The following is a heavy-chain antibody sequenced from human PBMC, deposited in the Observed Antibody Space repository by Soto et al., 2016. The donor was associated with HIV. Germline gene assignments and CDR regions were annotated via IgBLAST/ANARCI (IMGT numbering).Heavy chain of an antibody. J-gene: IGHJ3*02. CDR1: GLTFSSYS. V-gene: IGHV3-48*04. Sequence: EVQLVESGGGLVQPGGSLRLSCAASGLTFSSYSMNWVRQAPGKGLEWVSYISSSSSTIYYADSVKGRFTISRDNAKNSLYLQMNSLRAEDTAVYYCAREGEAFDIWGQGTMVTVSS. CDR3: AREGEAFDI. CDR2: ISSSSSTI.